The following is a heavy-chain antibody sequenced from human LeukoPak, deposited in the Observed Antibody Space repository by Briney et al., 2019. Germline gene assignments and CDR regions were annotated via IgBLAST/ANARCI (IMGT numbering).Heavy chain of an antibody. Sequence: GRSLRLSCAASGFTFDDYATHWVRQAPGKGLEWVSGISWNSGSIGYADSVKGRFTISRDNAKNSLYLQMNSLRAEDTALYYCAKDTGYHYDSSGYSDWGQGTLVTVSS. J-gene: IGHJ4*02. CDR1: GFTFDDYA. V-gene: IGHV3-9*01. D-gene: IGHD3-22*01. CDR2: ISWNSGSI. CDR3: AKDTGYHYDSSGYSD.